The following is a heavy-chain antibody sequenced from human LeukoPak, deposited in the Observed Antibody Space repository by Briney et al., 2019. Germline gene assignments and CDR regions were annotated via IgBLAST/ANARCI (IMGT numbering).Heavy chain of an antibody. CDR2: ISSSGSTI. Sequence: GGSLRLSCAASGFTFSSYEMNWVRQAPGKGLEWVSYISSSGSTIYCADSVKGRFTISRDNAKNSLYLQMNSLRAEDTAVYYCARDILIGYCSGGSCHHQYWGQGTLVTVSS. V-gene: IGHV3-48*03. CDR3: ARDILIGYCSGGSCHHQY. CDR1: GFTFSSYE. J-gene: IGHJ4*02. D-gene: IGHD2-15*01.